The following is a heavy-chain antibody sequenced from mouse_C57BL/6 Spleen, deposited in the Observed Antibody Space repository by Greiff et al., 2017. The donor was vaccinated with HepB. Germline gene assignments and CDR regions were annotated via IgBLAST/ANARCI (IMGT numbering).Heavy chain of an antibody. CDR2: INPSNGGT. CDR3: ARVGGNRITTVERAMDY. V-gene: IGHV1-53*01. CDR1: GYTFTSYW. Sequence: QVQLQQPGTELVKPGASVKLSCKASGYTFTSYWMHWVKQRPGQGLEWIGNINPSNGGTNYNEKFKSKATLTVDKSSSTAYMQLSSLTSEDSAVYYCARVGGNRITTVERAMDYWGQGTSVTVSS. D-gene: IGHD2-4*01. J-gene: IGHJ4*01.